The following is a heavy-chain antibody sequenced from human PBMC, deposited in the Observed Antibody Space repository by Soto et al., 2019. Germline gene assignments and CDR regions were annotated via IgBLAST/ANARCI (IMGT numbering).Heavy chain of an antibody. CDR1: GGSISSSNW. Sequence: SETLSLTCAVSGGSISSSNWWSWVRQHPGKGLEWIGEIYYSGSTNYNPSLKSRVTISXXXXXXQXSXTXXSVTAADPAVYSCTAPRVYCFDHWGQGTLVT. V-gene: IGHV4-4*02. D-gene: IGHD2-8*02. J-gene: IGHJ4*02. CDR3: TAPRVYCFDH. CDR2: IYYSGST.